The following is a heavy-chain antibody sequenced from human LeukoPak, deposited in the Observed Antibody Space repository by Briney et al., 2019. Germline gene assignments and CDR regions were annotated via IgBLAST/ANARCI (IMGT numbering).Heavy chain of an antibody. D-gene: IGHD2-2*01. Sequence: GASVEVSCKASGYTFTGYYMHWVRQAPGQGVEWMGWINPNSGGTNYAQKFQGRVTMTRDTSISTAYMELSRLRSDDTAVYYCARELRSTSWNWWFDPWGQGTLVTVSS. CDR3: ARELRSTSWNWWFDP. V-gene: IGHV1-2*02. J-gene: IGHJ5*02. CDR1: GYTFTGYY. CDR2: INPNSGGT.